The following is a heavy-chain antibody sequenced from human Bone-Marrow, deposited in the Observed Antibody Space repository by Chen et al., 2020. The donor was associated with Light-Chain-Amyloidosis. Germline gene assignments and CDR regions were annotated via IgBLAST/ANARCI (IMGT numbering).Heavy chain of an antibody. J-gene: IGHJ4*02. CDR2: ISGIGGSR. Sequence: EVQLVESGGGLLQRGGSLRLSCAASGFAFSSYAMSWVRQAPGKGLEWVSTISGIGGSRYYGDTVKGRLTISRDNSKNALFLQMNSLRAEDTAVYYCAKDKTVTTSLDYWGQGTLVTVSS. CDR1: GFAFSSYA. CDR3: AKDKTVTTSLDY. D-gene: IGHD4-17*01. V-gene: IGHV3-23*04.